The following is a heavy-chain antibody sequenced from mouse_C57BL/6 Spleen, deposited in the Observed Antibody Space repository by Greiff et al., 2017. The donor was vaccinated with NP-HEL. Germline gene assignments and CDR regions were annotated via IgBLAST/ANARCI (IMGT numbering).Heavy chain of an antibody. CDR1: GYTFTSYW. J-gene: IGHJ1*03. V-gene: IGHV1-7*01. CDR3: ARNFGTTVVATGEYCDV. Sequence: VQLQQSGAELAKPGASVKLSCKASGYTFTSYWMHWVKQRPGQGLEWIGYINPSSGYTKYNQKFKDKATLTADKSSSTAYMQLSSLIYEDSAVYDCARNFGTTVVATGEYCDVWGTGTTVTVSS. CDR2: INPSSGYT. D-gene: IGHD1-1*01.